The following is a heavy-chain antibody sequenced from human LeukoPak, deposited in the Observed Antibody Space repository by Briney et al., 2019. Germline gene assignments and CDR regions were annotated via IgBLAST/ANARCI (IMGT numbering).Heavy chain of an antibody. D-gene: IGHD6-19*01. Sequence: ASVKVSCKASGYIFNNYGITWVRQAPGQGLEWMGWISAYNSDTKYAQNFQGRVTMTRDTSTSTAYMEMTSLISDDTAVYYCARDLRYSSGWSASGMDVWGKGTTVTISS. V-gene: IGHV1-18*01. CDR2: ISAYNSDT. CDR1: GYIFNNYG. J-gene: IGHJ6*03. CDR3: ARDLRYSSGWSASGMDV.